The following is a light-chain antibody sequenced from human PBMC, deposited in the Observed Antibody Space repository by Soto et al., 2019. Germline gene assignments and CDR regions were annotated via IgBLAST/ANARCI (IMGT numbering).Light chain of an antibody. CDR2: STN. CDR1: SGSVSTSYY. Sequence: QTVVTQEPSFSVSPGGTVTLTCGLSSGSVSTSYYASWYQQTPGQAPRTLIYSTNTRSSGVPDRFSGSILGNKAALTITGAQADDESDYYCVLYMCSRISVLGGGTNSPS. CDR3: VLYMCSRISV. V-gene: IGLV8-61*01. J-gene: IGLJ3*02.